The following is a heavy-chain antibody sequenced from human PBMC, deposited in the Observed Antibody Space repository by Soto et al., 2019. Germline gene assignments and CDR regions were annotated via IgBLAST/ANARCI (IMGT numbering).Heavy chain of an antibody. CDR1: GFTFSSYG. CDR2: ISYDGSNK. J-gene: IGHJ6*02. Sequence: QVQLEESGGGVVQPGRSLRLSCAASGFTFSSYGMHWVRQAPGKGLEWVSVISYDGSNKYYADSVKGRFTISRDNSKNTLYLQWNSLRAEDTAVYYCATDFPESSGYFVSYYYDYGMDVWGQGTTVTVTS. CDR3: ATDFPESSGYFVSYYYDYGMDV. V-gene: IGHV3-30-3*01. D-gene: IGHD3-22*01.